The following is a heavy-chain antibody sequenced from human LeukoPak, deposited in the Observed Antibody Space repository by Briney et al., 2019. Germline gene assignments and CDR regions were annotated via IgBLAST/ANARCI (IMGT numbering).Heavy chain of an antibody. CDR3: ARDFHRRLYDSSAYHPY. V-gene: IGHV3-48*03. CDR1: GFTFSSYE. Sequence: GGSLRLSCAASGFTFSSYEMNWVRQAPGKGLEWVSYISSSGSTIYYADSVKGRFTISRDNAKNSLYLQMNSLRAEDTAVYYCARDFHRRLYDSSAYHPYWGQGTLVAVSS. CDR2: ISSSGSTI. D-gene: IGHD3-22*01. J-gene: IGHJ4*02.